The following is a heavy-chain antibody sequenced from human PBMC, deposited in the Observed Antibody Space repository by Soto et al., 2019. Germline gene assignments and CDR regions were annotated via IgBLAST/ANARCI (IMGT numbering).Heavy chain of an antibody. Sequence: ASVKVSCKASGFTFTSSAMQWVRQARGQRLEWIGWIVVGSGNTNYAQKFQERVTITRDMSTSTAYMELSSLRSEDTAVYYCAASSRAYYDILNDAFDIWGQGTMVTVSS. CDR1: GFTFTSSA. J-gene: IGHJ3*02. V-gene: IGHV1-58*02. CDR2: IVVGSGNT. D-gene: IGHD3-9*01. CDR3: AASSRAYYDILNDAFDI.